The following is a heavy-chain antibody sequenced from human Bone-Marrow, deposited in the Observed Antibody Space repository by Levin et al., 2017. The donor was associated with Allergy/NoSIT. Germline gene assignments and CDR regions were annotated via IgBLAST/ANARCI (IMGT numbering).Heavy chain of an antibody. CDR1: GGSVSSGSYY. V-gene: IGHV4-61*01. Sequence: GSLRLSCTVSGGSVSSGSYYWSWIRQPPGTGLEWIAYIYHSGSTKYNPSLKSRVTISLDTSRNQFSLRLTSLTAADTADYYCARGSYFGGLSFDCWGKGTLVTVSS. D-gene: IGHD4-23*01. CDR2: IYHSGST. J-gene: IGHJ4*02. CDR3: ARGSYFGGLSFDC.